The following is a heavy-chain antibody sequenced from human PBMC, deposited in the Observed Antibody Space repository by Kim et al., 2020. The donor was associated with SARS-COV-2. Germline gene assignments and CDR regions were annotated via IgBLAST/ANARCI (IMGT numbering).Heavy chain of an antibody. J-gene: IGHJ4*02. CDR2: INPNSGGT. Sequence: ASVKVSCKASGYTFTGYYMHWVRQAPGQGLEWMGWINPNSGGTNYAQKFQGRVTMTRDTSISTAYMELSRLRSDDTAVYYCASAPPRWYDSSGDFDYWGQGTLVTVSS. D-gene: IGHD3-22*01. CDR1: GYTFTGYY. V-gene: IGHV1-2*02. CDR3: ASAPPRWYDSSGDFDY.